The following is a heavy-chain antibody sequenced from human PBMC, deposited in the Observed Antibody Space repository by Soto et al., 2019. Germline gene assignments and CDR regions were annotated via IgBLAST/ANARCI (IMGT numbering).Heavy chain of an antibody. CDR2: ISAYNGNT. Sequence: QIRLVQSGAEVKKPGASVKVSCKASGYTFSSYHITWVRQAPGQGREWMGWISAYNGNTNYAQNLQGRVPMTTDPSTSTAYMELRSLRSGDTAVYYCARDLQRVDYWGQGTLVTVSS. D-gene: IGHD6-25*01. J-gene: IGHJ4*02. CDR1: GYTFSSYH. V-gene: IGHV1-18*01. CDR3: ARDLQRVDY.